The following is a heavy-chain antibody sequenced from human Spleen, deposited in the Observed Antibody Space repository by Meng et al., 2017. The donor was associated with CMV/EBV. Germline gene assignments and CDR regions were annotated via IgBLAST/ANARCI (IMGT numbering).Heavy chain of an antibody. CDR1: GYSFTSFY. D-gene: IGHD6-19*01. CDR3: ASGEVAGRWV. J-gene: IGHJ4*02. Sequence: ASVKVSCKSSGYSFTSFYMHWVRQAPGQALEWMAMINPSSGRTDYAQMFQGRVTVTIDTSTSTVYMELSSLRSEDTAVYYCASGEVAGRWVWGQGTLVTVSS. CDR2: INPSSGRT. V-gene: IGHV1-46*01.